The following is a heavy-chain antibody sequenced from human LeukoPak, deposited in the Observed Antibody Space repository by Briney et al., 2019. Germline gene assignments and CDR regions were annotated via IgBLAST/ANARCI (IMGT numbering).Heavy chain of an antibody. CDR1: GYTFTSYA. CDR3: ARSLMVRGVDAGWFDP. D-gene: IGHD3-10*01. Sequence: ASVKVSCKASGYTFTSYAMNWVQQPAGKGLEGMGWINSNTGNPTYAQGFTARFVFSLDTSVSTAYLQISSLKAEDTAVYYCARSLMVRGVDAGWFDPWGQGTLVTVSS. V-gene: IGHV7-4-1*02. J-gene: IGHJ5*02. CDR2: INSNTGNP.